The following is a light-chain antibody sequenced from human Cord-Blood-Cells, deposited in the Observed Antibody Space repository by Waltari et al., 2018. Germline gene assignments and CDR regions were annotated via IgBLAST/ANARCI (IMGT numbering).Light chain of an antibody. V-gene: IGLV2-14*01. J-gene: IGLJ3*02. CDR3: SSYTSSNWV. Sequence: QSALHQPASVSGSAGRSITISCTGTSSDVGGYNYDSWYQQHPGKAPKLMIYDVSNRPSGVSNRFSCSKSGNTASLTISGLQAEDEADYYCSSYTSSNWVFGGGTKLTVL. CDR2: DVS. CDR1: SSDVGGYNY.